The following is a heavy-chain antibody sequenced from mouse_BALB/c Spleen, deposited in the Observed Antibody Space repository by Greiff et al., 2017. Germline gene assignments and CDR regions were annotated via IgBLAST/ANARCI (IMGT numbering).Heavy chain of an antibody. CDR1: GYTFTSYW. CDR2: IFPGDGDT. V-gene: IGHV1-87*01. D-gene: IGHD2-1*01. CDR3: ARNYPPDN. J-gene: IGHJ2*01. Sequence: VQLQESGAELARPGASVKLSCKASGYTFTSYWRQWVKQRPGQGLEWIGAIFPGDGDTRYTQKFKGKATLTADKSSSTAYMQLSSLASEDSAVYYCARNYPPDNWGQGTTLTVSA.